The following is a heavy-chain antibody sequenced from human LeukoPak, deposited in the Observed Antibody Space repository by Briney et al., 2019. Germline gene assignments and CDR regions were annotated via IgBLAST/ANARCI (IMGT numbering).Heavy chain of an antibody. Sequence: GRSLRLSCAASGFTFSSFDIHCVPEPTGQGLEGVSTIGTSSDTHYPGSVEGRFTLSRHNAKNSLYLQMNSLTAGDTAVYYCARGPPRGKYYYMDVWGKGTTVTVSS. CDR1: GFTFSSFD. D-gene: IGHD1-1*01. V-gene: IGHV3-13*01. J-gene: IGHJ6*03. CDR2: IGTSSDT. CDR3: ARGPPRGKYYYMDV.